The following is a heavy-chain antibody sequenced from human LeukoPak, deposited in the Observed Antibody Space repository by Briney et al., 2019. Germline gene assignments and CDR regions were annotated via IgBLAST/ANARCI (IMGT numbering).Heavy chain of an antibody. Sequence: GGSLRLSCAASGFTFDDYAMHWVRQAPGKGLEWVSGISWNSGSIGYADSVKGRFTISRDNAKNSLYLQVNSLRAEDTALYYCAKDNSPLYSSGCNDYWGQGTLVTVSS. CDR2: ISWNSGSI. J-gene: IGHJ4*02. V-gene: IGHV3-9*01. CDR3: AKDNSPLYSSGCNDY. D-gene: IGHD6-19*01. CDR1: GFTFDDYA.